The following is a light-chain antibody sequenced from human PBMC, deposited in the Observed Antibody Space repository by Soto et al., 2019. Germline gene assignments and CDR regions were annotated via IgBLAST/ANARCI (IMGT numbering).Light chain of an antibody. V-gene: IGKV1-5*03. Sequence: DIQMTQSPCTLSASVGDRVTITCRASQSISSWLAWYQQKPGKAPKLLIYTASTLESGVPSRFSGSGSGTEFTLTISSLQPDDFATYYCQQSFTLGPGIKVDIK. J-gene: IGKJ3*01. CDR1: QSISSW. CDR2: TAS. CDR3: QQSFT.